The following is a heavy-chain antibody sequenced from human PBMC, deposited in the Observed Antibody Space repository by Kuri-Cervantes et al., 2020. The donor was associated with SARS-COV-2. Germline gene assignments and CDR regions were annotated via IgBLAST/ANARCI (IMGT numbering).Heavy chain of an antibody. CDR1: GGSISSSY. CDR2: IDTSGST. CDR3: ARAKSIAAAGMHYFDY. Sequence: SETLSLTCTVSGGSISSSYWNWIRQPAGKGLEWIGHIDTSGSTNYNPSLKSRVTMSIDTSKNQFSLNLSSVTAADTAVYYCARAKSIAAAGMHYFDYWGQGTLVTVSS. D-gene: IGHD6-13*01. V-gene: IGHV4-4*07. J-gene: IGHJ4*02.